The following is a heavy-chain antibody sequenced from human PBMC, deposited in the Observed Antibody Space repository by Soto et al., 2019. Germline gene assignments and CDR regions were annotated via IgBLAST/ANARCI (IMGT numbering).Heavy chain of an antibody. J-gene: IGHJ4*02. D-gene: IGHD6-6*01. Sequence: GGSLRLSCAASGFIFSDSAMHWVRQASGKGLEWVGRIRSKANTYATAYAASVEGRFTISRDDSKNTAYLQMNRPKTEDTAVYYCTTGIAARPPGWGQGTLVTVSS. CDR3: TTGIAARPPG. CDR2: IRSKANTYAT. V-gene: IGHV3-73*01. CDR1: GFIFSDSA.